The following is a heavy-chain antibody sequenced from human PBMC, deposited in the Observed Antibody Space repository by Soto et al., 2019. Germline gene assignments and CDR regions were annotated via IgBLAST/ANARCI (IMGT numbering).Heavy chain of an antibody. V-gene: IGHV3-33*01. D-gene: IGHD6-13*01. CDR2: IWFDGSTE. CDR3: AGGKHMGQQPLYFDL. CDR1: GITFSGYG. Sequence: QVQLVESGGGVVQPGRSLRLSCVASGITFSGYGMHWVRQAPGKGLEWVAVIWFDGSTEYYADSVKGRFAISRDNSQNTLYLQMNSLRAEDTALYYGAGGKHMGQQPLYFDLWGRGTLVTVSS. J-gene: IGHJ2*01.